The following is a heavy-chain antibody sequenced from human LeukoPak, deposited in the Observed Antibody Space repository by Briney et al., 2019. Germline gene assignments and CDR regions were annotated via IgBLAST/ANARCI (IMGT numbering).Heavy chain of an antibody. J-gene: IGHJ6*02. Sequence: APVKVSCKASGYTFTGYYMHWVRQAPGQGLEWMGWINPNSGGTNYAQKFQGRVTMTRDTSISTAYMELSRLRSDDTAVYYCARESVIVVNGMDVWGQGTTVTVSS. CDR1: GYTFTGYY. CDR2: INPNSGGT. D-gene: IGHD3-22*01. CDR3: ARESVIVVNGMDV. V-gene: IGHV1-2*02.